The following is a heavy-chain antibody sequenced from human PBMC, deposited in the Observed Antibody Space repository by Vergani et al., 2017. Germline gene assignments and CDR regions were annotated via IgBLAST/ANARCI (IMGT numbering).Heavy chain of an antibody. Sequence: QVQLVQSGAEVKKPGSSMKVSCKASGGTFSSFAINWVRQAPGQGLEWMGGIIPIFGTTKYAQKFQGRVTITADESTSTAYMGLSNLRSEDTAVYYCARGGSVDTAMGLFDYWGQGTLVTVSS. J-gene: IGHJ4*02. CDR3: ARGGSVDTAMGLFDY. V-gene: IGHV1-69*13. D-gene: IGHD5-18*01. CDR2: IIPIFGTT. CDR1: GGTFSSFA.